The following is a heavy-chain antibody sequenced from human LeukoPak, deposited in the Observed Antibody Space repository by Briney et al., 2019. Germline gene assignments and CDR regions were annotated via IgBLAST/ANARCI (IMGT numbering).Heavy chain of an antibody. CDR2: VYYIDNT. D-gene: IGHD1-26*01. CDR1: GASVGSAGYY. Sequence: SETLSLTCTVSGASVGSAGYYWSWIRQPPGGGLEWIGYVYYIDNTNYNPSLKSRVTMSVNPSKNQFSLNLHSVTVADTAMYYCARTQSQSGSYRYYFAYWGQGTLVTVSS. J-gene: IGHJ4*02. CDR3: ARTQSQSGSYRYYFAY. V-gene: IGHV4-61*08.